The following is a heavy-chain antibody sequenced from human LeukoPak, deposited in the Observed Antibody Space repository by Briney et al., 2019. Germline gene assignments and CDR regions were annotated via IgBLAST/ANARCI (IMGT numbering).Heavy chain of an antibody. V-gene: IGHV3-48*02. J-gene: IGHJ5*02. CDR2: ISSSSSTI. CDR1: GFTFSSYR. CDR3: ARDKVAGTIAGFRWFDP. D-gene: IGHD6-19*01. Sequence: PGGSLRLSCAASGFTFSSYRMNWVRQAPGKGLEWVSYISSSSSTIYYADSVKGRFTISRDNAKNSLYLQMNSLRDEDTAVYYCARDKVAGTIAGFRWFDPWGQGTLVTISS.